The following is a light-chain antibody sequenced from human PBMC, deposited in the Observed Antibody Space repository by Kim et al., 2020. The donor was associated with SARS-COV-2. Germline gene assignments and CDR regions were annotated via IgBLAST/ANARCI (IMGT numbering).Light chain of an antibody. CDR1: STNVGSNA. V-gene: IGLV1-44*01. CDR3: ATWDASLNGYV. J-gene: IGLJ1*01. Sequence: ELTQPPSASGTPGQRVTISCSGSSTNVGSNAVNWYQQLPGTAPKLLIYRNNQRPSGVPDRFSGSKSGTSASLAISGLQSEDEADYYCATWDASLNGYVFGTGTKVTVL. CDR2: RNN.